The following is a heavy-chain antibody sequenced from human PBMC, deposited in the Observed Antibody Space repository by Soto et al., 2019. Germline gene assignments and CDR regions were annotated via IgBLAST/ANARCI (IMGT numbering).Heavy chain of an antibody. CDR2: SSGSGSGGST. J-gene: IGHJ4*02. Sequence: EVQLLESGGGLVQPGGSLRLSCAASGFTFTNYAMTWVRQAPGKGLEWVSISSGSGSGGSTNYADSVKGRFTISRDNSKNTRDLQMNSLRVEDTAVYYCAKDRDDDRNYVFDYWGQGTLVTVSS. V-gene: IGHV3-23*01. CDR3: AKDRDDDRNYVFDY. D-gene: IGHD4-4*01. CDR1: GFTFTNYA.